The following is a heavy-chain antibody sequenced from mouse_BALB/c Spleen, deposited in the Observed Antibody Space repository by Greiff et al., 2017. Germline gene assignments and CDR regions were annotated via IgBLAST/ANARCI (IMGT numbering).Heavy chain of an antibody. CDR2: ISYSGST. CDR1: GDSITSGY. Sequence: VQLKESGPSLVKPSQTLSLTCSVTGDSITSGYWNWIRKFPGNKLEYMGYISYSGSTYYNPSLKSRISITRDTSKNQYYLQLNSVTTEDTATYYCAGGGYGNFAWFAYWGQGTLVTVSA. V-gene: IGHV3-8*02. J-gene: IGHJ3*01. CDR3: AGGGYGNFAWFAY. D-gene: IGHD2-10*02.